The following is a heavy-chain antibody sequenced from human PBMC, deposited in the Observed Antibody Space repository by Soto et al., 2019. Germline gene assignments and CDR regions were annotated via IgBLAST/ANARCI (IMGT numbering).Heavy chain of an antibody. D-gene: IGHD2-21*01. J-gene: IGHJ4*02. CDR1: GFSLSNARMG. V-gene: IGHV2-26*01. CDR3: ARGAYWMSNRGDAVDH. Sequence: QVTLKESGPVLVKPTETLTLTCTVSGFSLSNARMGVSCIRQPPGKALEWLVHIFSNDDKSYSTSLKSRLTISKDTSKSQVVLTMTNMDPVDTATYYCARGAYWMSNRGDAVDHWGPGTGVTVSS. CDR2: IFSNDDK.